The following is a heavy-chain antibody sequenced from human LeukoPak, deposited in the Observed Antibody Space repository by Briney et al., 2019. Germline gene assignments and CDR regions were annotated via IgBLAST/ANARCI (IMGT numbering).Heavy chain of an antibody. V-gene: IGHV1-18*01. CDR3: ARAPLRFLEWSEDY. Sequence: ASVKVSCKASGYTFTSYGISWVRQAPGQGLEWMGWISAYNGNTNYAQKLQGRVTMTTDTSTSTAYMELRSLRSDDTAVYYCARAPLRFLEWSEDYWGQGTLVTVSS. CDR1: GYTFTSYG. D-gene: IGHD3-3*01. CDR2: ISAYNGNT. J-gene: IGHJ4*02.